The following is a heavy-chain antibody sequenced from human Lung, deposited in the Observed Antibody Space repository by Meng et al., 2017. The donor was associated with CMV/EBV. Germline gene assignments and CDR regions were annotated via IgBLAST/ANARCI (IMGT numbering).Heavy chain of an antibody. CDR1: GYTFTGYY. Sequence: SVKVSXKASGYTFTGYYMHWVRQAPGQGLEWMGWINPNSGGTNYAQKFQGRVTMTRDTSISTAYMELSRLRSDDTAVNYCAGGLYDFWSGYYYYGMDVWGQGXTVTVSS. D-gene: IGHD3-3*01. J-gene: IGHJ6*02. V-gene: IGHV1-2*02. CDR3: AGGLYDFWSGYYYYGMDV. CDR2: INPNSGGT.